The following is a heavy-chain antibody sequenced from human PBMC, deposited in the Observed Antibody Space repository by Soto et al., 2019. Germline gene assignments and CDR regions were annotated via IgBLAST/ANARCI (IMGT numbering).Heavy chain of an antibody. D-gene: IGHD2-2*01. J-gene: IGHJ6*02. Sequence: QVQLQESGPGLVKPSQTLSLTCTVSGGSISGGDSYWSWIRQPPGKGLEWIGSIHYSGSTYYNPSLTSRLIVSVDTSKNQFSLNLRSVTAADTAVYYCARDRLGYCTSTSCYYGMDVWGQGTKLTVSS. V-gene: IGHV4-30-4*01. CDR2: IHYSGST. CDR3: ARDRLGYCTSTSCYYGMDV. CDR1: GGSISGGDSY.